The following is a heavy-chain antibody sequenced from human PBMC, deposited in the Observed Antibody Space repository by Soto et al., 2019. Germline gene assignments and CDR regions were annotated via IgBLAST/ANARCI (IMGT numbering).Heavy chain of an antibody. CDR2: IYSAGNT. CDR3: AIEPIEPAGLSWFDP. V-gene: IGHV3-53*01. Sequence: PGGSLRLSCAASGFTVSSRYISWVRQAPGKGLEWLSIIYSAGNTYYADSVRGRFTIARDNSMNTGFLQMNNLRAEDTAIYYCAIEPIEPAGLSWFDPWGPGTLVTVSS. D-gene: IGHD2-15*01. J-gene: IGHJ5*02. CDR1: GFTVSSRY.